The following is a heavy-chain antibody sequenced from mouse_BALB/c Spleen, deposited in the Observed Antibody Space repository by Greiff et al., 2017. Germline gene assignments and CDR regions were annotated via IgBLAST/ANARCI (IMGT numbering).Heavy chain of an antibody. V-gene: IGHV7-3*02. CDR3: ARVTTANFDY. CDR2: IRNKANGYTT. D-gene: IGHD1-2*01. Sequence: EVMLVESGGGLVQPGGSLRLSCATSGFTFTDYYMSWVRQPPGKALEWLGFIRNKANGYTTEYSASVKGRFTISRDNSQSILYLQMNTLRAEDSATYYCARVTTANFDYWGQGTTLTVSS. CDR1: GFTFTDYY. J-gene: IGHJ2*01.